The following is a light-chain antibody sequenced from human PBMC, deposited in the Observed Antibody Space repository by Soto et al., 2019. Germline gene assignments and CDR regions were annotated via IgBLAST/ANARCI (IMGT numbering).Light chain of an antibody. Sequence: EIQMTQCTSTLYASVGDRVTITCRASQSISSWLAWYQQKPGKAPKLLIYDASSLESGVPSRFIGRGSGTELTLSMISLHPHNFATYFCHQYNSYFWRYAQGTKL. V-gene: IGKV1-5*01. CDR3: HQYNSYFWR. CDR1: QSISSW. CDR2: DAS. J-gene: IGKJ1*01.